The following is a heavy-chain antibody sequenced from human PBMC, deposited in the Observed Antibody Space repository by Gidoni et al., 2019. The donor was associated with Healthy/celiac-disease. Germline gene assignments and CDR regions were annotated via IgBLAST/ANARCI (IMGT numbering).Heavy chain of an antibody. V-gene: IGHV4-34*01. D-gene: IGHD1-26*01. CDR1: GGSFSGYY. CDR3: ARGRGATKAFDI. Sequence: QVQLQQWGAGLLKPSETLSLTCAGYGGSFSGYYWSWIRQPPGKGLEWIGEINHSGSNNYNPSLKSRVTISVDTSKNQFSLKLSSVTAADTAVYYCARGRGATKAFDIWGQGTMVTVSS. J-gene: IGHJ3*02. CDR2: INHSGSN.